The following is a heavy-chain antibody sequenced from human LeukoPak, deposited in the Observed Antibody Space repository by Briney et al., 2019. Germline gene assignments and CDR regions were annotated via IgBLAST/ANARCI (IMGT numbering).Heavy chain of an antibody. CDR1: GGSISSSSYY. Sequence: SETLSLTCTVSGGSISSSSYYWGWIRQPPGKGLEWIGSIYYSGSTYYNPSLKSRITISVDTSKNQFSLKLSSVTAADTAVYYCARQHGTDSDYFDYWGQGTLVTVSS. CDR2: IYYSGST. D-gene: IGHD1-26*01. CDR3: ARQHGTDSDYFDY. V-gene: IGHV4-39*01. J-gene: IGHJ4*02.